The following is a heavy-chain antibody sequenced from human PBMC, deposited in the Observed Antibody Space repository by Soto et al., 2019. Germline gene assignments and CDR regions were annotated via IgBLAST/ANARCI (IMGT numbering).Heavy chain of an antibody. V-gene: IGHV4-31*03. CDR1: GGSISSGGYY. D-gene: IGHD5-12*01. CDR2: IYYSGST. J-gene: IGHJ3*02. Sequence: NPSETLSLTCTVSGGSISSGGYYWSWIRQHPGKGLEWIGYIYYSGSTYYNPSLKSRVTISVDTSKNQFSLKLSSVTAADTAVYYCARDPYSGYDHDAFDIWGQGTMVTVSS. CDR3: ARDPYSGYDHDAFDI.